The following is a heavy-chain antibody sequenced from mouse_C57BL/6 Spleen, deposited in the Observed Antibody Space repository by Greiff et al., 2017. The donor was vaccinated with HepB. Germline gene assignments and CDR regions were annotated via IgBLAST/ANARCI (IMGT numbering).Heavy chain of an antibody. Sequence: EVQLVESGGGLVKPGGSLKLSCAASGFTFSSYAMSWVRQTPEKRLEWVATISDGGSYTYYPDNVKGRFTISRDNAKNNLYLQMSQLKSEDTAMYYCAREGDYDGDYYAMDYWGQGTSVTVSS. CDR2: ISDGGSYT. CDR1: GFTFSSYA. D-gene: IGHD2-4*01. J-gene: IGHJ4*01. CDR3: AREGDYDGDYYAMDY. V-gene: IGHV5-4*01.